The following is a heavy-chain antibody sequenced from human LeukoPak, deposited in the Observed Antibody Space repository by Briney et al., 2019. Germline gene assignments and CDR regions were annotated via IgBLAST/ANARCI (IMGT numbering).Heavy chain of an antibody. CDR1: GFTFSSYG. CDR2: IRYDGSDK. Sequence: GGSLRLSCAASGFTFSSYGIHWVRQAPVKGLEWVAFIRYDGSDKYFAGIVKGRFTISRDNSKNTLYLQMNSLRAEDTAVYYCAKDRRVRGVIIVDYWGQGTLVTVSS. D-gene: IGHD3-10*01. J-gene: IGHJ4*02. V-gene: IGHV3-30*02. CDR3: AKDRRVRGVIIVDY.